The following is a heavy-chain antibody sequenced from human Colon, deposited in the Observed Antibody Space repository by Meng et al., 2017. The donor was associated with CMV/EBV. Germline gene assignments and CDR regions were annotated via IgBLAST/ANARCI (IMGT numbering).Heavy chain of an antibody. CDR3: AKAHYADPS. CDR1: GFTFSSYA. Sequence: GGSLRLSCAASGFTFSSYAMTWVRQAPGKGLEWVSAISAGGGSTFYADSVKVRYTISRDNSKNTLYLQMNSLRAEDTAVYYCAKAHYADPSWGQGTLVTVSS. J-gene: IGHJ5*02. V-gene: IGHV3-23*01. CDR2: ISAGGGST. D-gene: IGHD4-17*01.